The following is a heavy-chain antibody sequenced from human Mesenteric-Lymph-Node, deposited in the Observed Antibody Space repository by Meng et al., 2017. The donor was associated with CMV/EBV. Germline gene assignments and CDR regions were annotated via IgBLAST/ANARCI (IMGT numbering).Heavy chain of an antibody. D-gene: IGHD6-6*01. CDR3: AREYSSSRYFDY. V-gene: IGHV3-30*02. J-gene: IGHJ4*02. CDR2: IRSDGNKK. Sequence: GESLKISCAASGFPFSTYGMHWVRQAPGKGLEWVAFIRSDGNKKYYGDSVKGRFTISRDNSNNTLYLQMNSLRAEDTAVYYCAREYSSSRYFDYWGQGTLVTVSS. CDR1: GFPFSTYG.